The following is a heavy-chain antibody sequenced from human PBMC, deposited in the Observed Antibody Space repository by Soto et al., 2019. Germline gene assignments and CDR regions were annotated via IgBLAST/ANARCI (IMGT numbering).Heavy chain of an antibody. CDR3: ARDGVTMIVVVSHDAFDI. J-gene: IGHJ3*02. D-gene: IGHD3-22*01. Sequence: ASVKVSCKASGITSTTYAIHWVRQAPGQGLEWMGWINTGNGNTNYAQKLQGRVTMTTDTSTSTAYMELRSLRSDDTAVYYCARDGVTMIVVVSHDAFDIWGQGTMVTVSS. CDR1: GITSTTYA. CDR2: INTGNGNT. V-gene: IGHV1-3*04.